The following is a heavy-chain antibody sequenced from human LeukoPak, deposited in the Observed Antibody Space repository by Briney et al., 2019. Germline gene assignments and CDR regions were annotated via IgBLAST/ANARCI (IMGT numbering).Heavy chain of an antibody. Sequence: SETLSLTCAVYGGSFSSYYWSWIRQPPGKGLEWIGYIYYTGTSYNPSLKSRVTISADTSKNQFSLKLISVTAADTAVYYCAREIVNSSQPSPYYYYMDVWGKGTTVTVSS. V-gene: IGHV4-59*01. CDR3: AREIVNSSQPSPYYYYMDV. D-gene: IGHD3-22*01. CDR2: IYYTGT. J-gene: IGHJ6*03. CDR1: GGSFSSYY.